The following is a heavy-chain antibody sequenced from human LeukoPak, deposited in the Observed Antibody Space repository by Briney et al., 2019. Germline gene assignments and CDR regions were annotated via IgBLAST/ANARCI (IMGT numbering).Heavy chain of an antibody. CDR3: ARAGKRGYSYGSYYYYMDV. Sequence: PSETLSLTCAVYGGSFSGYYWSWIRQPPGNGLDWIGEVNHSGSTNYNPSLKSRVTISVDTSKNQFSLKLSSVTAADTAVYYCARAGKRGYSYGSYYYYMDVWGKGTTVTVSS. CDR2: VNHSGST. V-gene: IGHV4-34*01. D-gene: IGHD5-18*01. J-gene: IGHJ6*03. CDR1: GGSFSGYY.